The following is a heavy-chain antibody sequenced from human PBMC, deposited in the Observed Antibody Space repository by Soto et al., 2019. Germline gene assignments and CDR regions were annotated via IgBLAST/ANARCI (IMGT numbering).Heavy chain of an antibody. CDR3: ASHYGDAPFGY. J-gene: IGHJ4*02. D-gene: IGHD4-17*01. CDR1: GFTFSNYA. V-gene: IGHV3-30-3*01. CDR2: ISYDGSNK. Sequence: QVQLVESGGGVVQPGRSLRLSCAASGFTFSNYAMHWVRQAPGKGLEWVAVISYDGSNKYYADSLKGRFTISRDNSKNTLYLQMNGLRAEDTAVYYCASHYGDAPFGYWGQGTLVTVSS.